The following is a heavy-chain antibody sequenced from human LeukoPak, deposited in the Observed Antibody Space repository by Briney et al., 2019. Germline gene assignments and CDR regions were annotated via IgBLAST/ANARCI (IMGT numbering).Heavy chain of an antibody. CDR3: SSRVRGVISPYNWFDP. D-gene: IGHD3-10*01. Sequence: GGSLRLSCAASGFTVSSNYMSWVCQAPGKGLEWVSVIYSGGNTYYADSVKGRFTISRDNSKNTLYLQMNSLRAEDTAVYYCSSRVRGVISPYNWFDPWGQGTLVTVSS. V-gene: IGHV3-53*01. CDR1: GFTVSSNY. CDR2: IYSGGNT. J-gene: IGHJ5*02.